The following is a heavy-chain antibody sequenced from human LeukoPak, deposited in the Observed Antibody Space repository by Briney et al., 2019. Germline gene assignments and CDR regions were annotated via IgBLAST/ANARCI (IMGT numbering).Heavy chain of an antibody. CDR1: GLTYDDYG. Sequence: GGSLRLSCAASGLTYDDYGMSWVRQAPGKGLEWVSGIHWNGGRTVYADSVKGRFTISRDNAKNSLYLQMNRLRAEDTALYYCARVGLGPDYWGQGTLVTVSS. J-gene: IGHJ4*02. V-gene: IGHV3-20*04. CDR3: ARVGLGPDY. CDR2: IHWNGGRT. D-gene: IGHD1-26*01.